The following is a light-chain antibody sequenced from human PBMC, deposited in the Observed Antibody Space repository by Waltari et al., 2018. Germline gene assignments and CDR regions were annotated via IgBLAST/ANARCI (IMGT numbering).Light chain of an antibody. Sequence: DIQITQSPSTLSASVGDRVTITCRASQSINNWLAWYQQKPGKAPKLLIYKASTLESGVPSRFSGSGSGTEFTLTISSLQPDDFATYYYQQYDSYSVTLTFGPGTKVDIK. CDR3: QQYDSYSVTLT. J-gene: IGKJ3*01. CDR1: QSINNW. CDR2: KAS. V-gene: IGKV1-5*03.